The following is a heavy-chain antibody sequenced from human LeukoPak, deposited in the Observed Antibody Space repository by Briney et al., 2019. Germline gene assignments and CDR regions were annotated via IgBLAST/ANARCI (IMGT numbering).Heavy chain of an antibody. CDR1: GFIFSSYW. D-gene: IGHD4-17*01. V-gene: IGHV3-7*01. CDR2: IKQIGSEQ. J-gene: IGHJ3*02. Sequence: GGSLRLSCAASGFIFSSYWMSWVRQAPGKGLEWVANIKQIGSEQHYADSVKGRFTISRDNAKNSMDLQMNSLKAEDTAVYYCARRRWGVTKNADAFDIWGQGTMVTVSS. CDR3: ARRRWGVTKNADAFDI.